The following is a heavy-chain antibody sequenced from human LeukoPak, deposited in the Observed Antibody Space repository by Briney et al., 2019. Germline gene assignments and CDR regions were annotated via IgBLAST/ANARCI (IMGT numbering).Heavy chain of an antibody. J-gene: IGHJ5*02. CDR1: GGSVSSGSYY. CDR2: IYYSGST. V-gene: IGHV4-61*01. CDR3: ARDLATGWFDP. Sequence: SGTLSLTCTVSGGSVSSGSYYWSWIRQPPGKGLEWIGYIYYSGSTNYNPSLKSRVTISVDTSKNQFSLKLSSVTAADTAVYYCARDLATGWFDPWGQGTLVTVSS. D-gene: IGHD6-25*01.